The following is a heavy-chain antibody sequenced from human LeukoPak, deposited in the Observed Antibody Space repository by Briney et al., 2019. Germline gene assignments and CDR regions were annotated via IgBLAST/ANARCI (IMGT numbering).Heavy chain of an antibody. V-gene: IGHV1-2*02. CDR2: INPNSGGT. Sequence: ASVKVSCKASGYTFTGYYMHWVRQAPGQGLEWMGWINPNSGGTNYAQKFQGRVTMTRDTSISTAYMELSRLRSADTAVYYCARAIQYCSSTSCYGAYYYYGMDVWGQGTTVTVSS. D-gene: IGHD2-2*01. CDR3: ARAIQYCSSTSCYGAYYYYGMDV. J-gene: IGHJ6*02. CDR1: GYTFTGYY.